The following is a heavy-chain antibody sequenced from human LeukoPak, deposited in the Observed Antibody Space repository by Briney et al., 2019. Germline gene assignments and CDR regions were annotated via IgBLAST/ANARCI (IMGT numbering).Heavy chain of an antibody. Sequence: PGGSLRLSCAASGFTFSSYAMHWVRQAPGKGLEWVAVISYDGSNKYYADSVKGRFTISRDNSKNTLYLQMNSLRAEDTALYYCAKGNPIAVAGISFLNWFDPWGQGTLVTVSS. CDR2: ISYDGSNK. V-gene: IGHV3-30-3*01. CDR1: GFTFSSYA. J-gene: IGHJ5*02. D-gene: IGHD6-19*01. CDR3: AKGNPIAVAGISFLNWFDP.